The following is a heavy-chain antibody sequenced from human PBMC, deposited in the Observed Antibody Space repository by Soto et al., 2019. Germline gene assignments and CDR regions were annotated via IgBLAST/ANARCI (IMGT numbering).Heavy chain of an antibody. D-gene: IGHD1-1*01. V-gene: IGHV4-34*01. CDR1: GGSLSGYY. J-gene: IGHJ6*02. CDR3: ARTRNLDV. Sequence: SETLSLTCAVYGGSLSGYYGNWIRQSPGKGLEWIGEINYSGSTNYNPSIKSRVTISIDTSKNQFSLKLSSVTAADTAVYYCARTRNLDVWGQGTTVTVSS. CDR2: INYSGST.